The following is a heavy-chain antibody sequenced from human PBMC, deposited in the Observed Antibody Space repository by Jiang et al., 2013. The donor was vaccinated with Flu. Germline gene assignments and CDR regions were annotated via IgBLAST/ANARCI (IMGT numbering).Heavy chain of an antibody. CDR2: IYWDDDK. V-gene: IGHV2-5*02. CDR3: AKSNGHFDY. D-gene: IGHD2-8*01. J-gene: IGHJ4*02. Sequence: KALEWLALIYWDDDKRYSPSLKSRLTITKDTSKNQVVLTMTNMDPVDTATYYCAKSNGHFDYWGQGTLVTVSS.